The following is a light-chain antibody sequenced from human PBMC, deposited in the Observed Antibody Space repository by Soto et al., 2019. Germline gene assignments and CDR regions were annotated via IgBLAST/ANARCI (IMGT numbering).Light chain of an antibody. V-gene: IGLV2-14*01. J-gene: IGLJ1*01. CDR1: SSDVGGYNY. CDR3: SSYTSRSTYV. Sequence: QSVLTQPASVSGSPGQSITISCTGTSSDVGGYNYVSWYQQHPGKAPKVMIYDVSNRPSGVSNRFSVSKSGNTASLSISGLQAEDEADYYCSSYTSRSTYVFGTGTKVTVL. CDR2: DVS.